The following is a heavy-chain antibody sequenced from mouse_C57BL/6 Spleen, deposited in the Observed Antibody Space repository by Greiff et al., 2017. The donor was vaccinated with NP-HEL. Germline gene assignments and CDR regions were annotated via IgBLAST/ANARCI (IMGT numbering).Heavy chain of an antibody. CDR1: GYSITSGYY. D-gene: IGHD1-1*01. V-gene: IGHV3-6*01. Sequence: EVKLQESGPGLVKPSQSLSLTCSVTGYSITSGYYWNWIRQFPGNKLEWMGYISYDGSNNYNPSLKNRISITRDTSKNQFFLKLNSVTTEDTATYYCASRFYYGSSFDYWGQGTTLTVSS. J-gene: IGHJ2*01. CDR2: ISYDGSN. CDR3: ASRFYYGSSFDY.